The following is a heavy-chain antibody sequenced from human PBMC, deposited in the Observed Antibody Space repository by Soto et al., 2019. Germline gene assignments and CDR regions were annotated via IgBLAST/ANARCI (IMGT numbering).Heavy chain of an antibody. J-gene: IGHJ6*02. CDR1: GYTFSIHY. CDR3: SRDLVHPDEPNVYCSGGACNFPPSGMDV. V-gene: IGHV1-46*01. D-gene: IGHD2-15*01. CDR2: INPSVGTT. Sequence: QVRLVQSGDEVKRPGASVTLSCRATGYTFSIHYIQWVRQAPGHGLEWMGIINPSVGTTSYAQRYQGRVTLTRDTTTTTESMDLSSLTSQDTATSYWSRDLVHPDEPNVYCSGGACNFPPSGMDVWVQGTTFTVS.